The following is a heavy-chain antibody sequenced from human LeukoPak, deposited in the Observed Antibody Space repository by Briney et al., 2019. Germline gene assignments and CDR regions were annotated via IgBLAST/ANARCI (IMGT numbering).Heavy chain of an antibody. Sequence: GASVKVPCKASGYTFTGYYMHWVRQAPGQGLEWMGWINPNSGGTNYAQKFQGRVTMTRDTSISTAYMELSRLRSDDTAVYYCARDLADIVVVPAAIYRVDYXYGMDVWGQGTTVTVSS. CDR1: GYTFTGYY. J-gene: IGHJ6*02. D-gene: IGHD2-2*02. CDR2: INPNSGGT. CDR3: ARDLADIVVVPAAIYRVDYXYGMDV. V-gene: IGHV1-2*02.